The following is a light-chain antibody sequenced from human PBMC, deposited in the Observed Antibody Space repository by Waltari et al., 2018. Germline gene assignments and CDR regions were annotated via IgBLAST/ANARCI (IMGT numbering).Light chain of an antibody. Sequence: QSVLTQPPSASGTPGLRITISCSGSTSNIASNPVHWYHQLPGTAPKLLIYASNQRPSRVPARFSGSKSGTSASLAISGLQSEDEADYYCAAWDDSLNGPVFGGGTRLTVL. J-gene: IGLJ3*02. CDR2: ASN. CDR3: AAWDDSLNGPV. CDR1: TSNIASNP. V-gene: IGLV1-44*01.